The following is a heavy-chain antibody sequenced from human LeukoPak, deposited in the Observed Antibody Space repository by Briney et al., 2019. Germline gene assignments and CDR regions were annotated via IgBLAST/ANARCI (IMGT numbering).Heavy chain of an antibody. Sequence: GGSLRLSCAASGFMFEDNGMGWVRQAPGKGLEWVSGINWNGETTGYVDSVKGRFTISRDNAKNSLYLQMNSLRAEDTALYYCATHSYYYGSGSYPHYLDYWGQGTLVTVSS. CDR3: ATHSYYYGSGSYPHYLDY. CDR1: GFMFEDNG. J-gene: IGHJ4*02. V-gene: IGHV3-20*04. CDR2: INWNGETT. D-gene: IGHD3-10*01.